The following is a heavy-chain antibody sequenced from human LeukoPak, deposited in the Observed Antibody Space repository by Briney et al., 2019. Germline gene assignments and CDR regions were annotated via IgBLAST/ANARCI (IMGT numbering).Heavy chain of an antibody. J-gene: IGHJ4*02. V-gene: IGHV3-7*01. D-gene: IGHD3-22*01. CDR3: ARDSGYYGLFDN. CDR1: GFTFSIYW. Sequence: GRSLRLSCGASGFTFSIYWMSGVRQAPGKGREWVANIKQEGREKYYVDAVKGRFTVSRDNAKNSLYLQMNSLRAEDTAVYYCARDSGYYGLFDNWGQGTLVTVSS. CDR2: IKQEGREK.